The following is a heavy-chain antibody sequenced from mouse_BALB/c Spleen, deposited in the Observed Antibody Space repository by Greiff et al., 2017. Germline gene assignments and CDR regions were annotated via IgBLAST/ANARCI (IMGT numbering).Heavy chain of an antibody. D-gene: IGHD1-1*01. CDR2: ISCYNRAT. V-gene: IGHV1-42*01. Sequence: VQLQQSGPELVNPVASVKISCKASGYSFTGYYIHWVKQGPRKSLEWIGYISCYNRATSYNQKFKGMAIFTVDKSSSTAYMQFNSLTSEDSAVYYSARSQNGSSYGRLAYGGQGVLGTVSA. CDR3: ARSQNGSSYGRLAY. J-gene: IGHJ3*01. CDR1: GYSFTGYY.